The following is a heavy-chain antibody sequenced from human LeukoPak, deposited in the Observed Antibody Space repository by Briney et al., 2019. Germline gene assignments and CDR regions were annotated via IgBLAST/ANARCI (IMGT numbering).Heavy chain of an antibody. D-gene: IGHD3-10*01. CDR2: ISGSGGST. V-gene: IGHV3-23*01. Sequence: GGSLRLSCAASGFTFSSYAMSWVCQAPGKGLEWVSAISGSGGSTYYADSVKGRFTISRDNSKNTLYLQMNSLRAEDTAVYYCAKEGVLMVRGVPTSRVFDYWGQGTLVTVSS. J-gene: IGHJ4*02. CDR3: AKEGVLMVRGVPTSRVFDY. CDR1: GFTFSSYA.